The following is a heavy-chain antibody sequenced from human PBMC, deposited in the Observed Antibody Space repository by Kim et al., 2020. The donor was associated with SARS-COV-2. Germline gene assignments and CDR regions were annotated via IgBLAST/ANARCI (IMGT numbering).Heavy chain of an antibody. CDR3: ARYIIAAAGTYYFDY. J-gene: IGHJ4*02. D-gene: IGHD6-13*01. V-gene: IGHV5-51*01. Sequence: PSFQGQVTISADKSIRTAYLQWSSLKASDTAMYYCARYIIAAAGTYYFDYWGQGTLVTVSS.